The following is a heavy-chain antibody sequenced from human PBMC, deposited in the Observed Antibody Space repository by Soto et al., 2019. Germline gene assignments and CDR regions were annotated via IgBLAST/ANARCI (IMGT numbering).Heavy chain of an antibody. CDR1: GFTFSSYK. CDR2: ISSSGSTI. D-gene: IGHD5-12*01. CDR3: AFNGDIVATSAFDI. V-gene: IGHV3-48*03. J-gene: IGHJ3*02. Sequence: GGSLRLSCAASGFTFSSYKMNWVRQAPGKGLERVSYISSSGSTIYYADSVKGLFTISRDNANNSLYLQMNSLRAEDTAVYYCAFNGDIVATSAFDIWGQGTMVTVSS.